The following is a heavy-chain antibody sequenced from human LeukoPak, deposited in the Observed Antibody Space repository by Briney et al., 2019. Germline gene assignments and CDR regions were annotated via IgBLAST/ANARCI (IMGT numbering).Heavy chain of an antibody. D-gene: IGHD3-16*01. V-gene: IGHV3-74*01. CDR3: TTGPSYGYEW. Sequence: GGSLRLSCAASGMTFSDHWMHWVRHVPGKGLVWVSLINTDGRTTIYADSVKGRFTISRDNGKSTLYLQMNSLRAEDTAIYYCTTGPSYGYEWWGQGTVVTVSS. J-gene: IGHJ1*01. CDR1: GMTFSDHW. CDR2: INTDGRTT.